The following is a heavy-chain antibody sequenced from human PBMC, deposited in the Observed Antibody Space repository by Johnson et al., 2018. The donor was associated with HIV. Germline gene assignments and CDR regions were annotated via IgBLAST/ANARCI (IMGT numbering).Heavy chain of an antibody. CDR1: GFTFSSFG. J-gene: IGHJ3*02. D-gene: IGHD7-27*01. V-gene: IGHV3-30*03. Sequence: QMQLVESGGGVVQPGRSLRLSCAVSGFTFSSFGMHWVRQAPGKGLEWMAVISSAGTDKYYADSVKGRFRISRDNVKNSLYLQMDSLRDEDTAFYYCARDPTIEASRLTGDFGAFDIWGQGTMVIVSS. CDR2: ISSAGTDK. CDR3: ARDPTIEASRLTGDFGAFDI.